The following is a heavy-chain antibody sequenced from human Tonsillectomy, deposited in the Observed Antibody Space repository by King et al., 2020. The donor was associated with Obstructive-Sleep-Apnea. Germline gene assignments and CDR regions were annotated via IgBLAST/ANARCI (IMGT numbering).Heavy chain of an antibody. CDR3: ARYDTVVSWFDP. D-gene: IGHD3-9*01. J-gene: IGHJ5*02. V-gene: IGHV4-34*01. CDR2: INHSGST. CDR1: GGSFSGYY. Sequence: VQLQQWGAGLLKPSETLSLTCAVYGGSFSGYYWDWIRQPPGKGLEWIGEINHSGSTNYNPYLKSRVTISVDTSKNQFSLKLSSVTAADTAVYYCARYDTVVSWFDPWGQGTLVTVSS.